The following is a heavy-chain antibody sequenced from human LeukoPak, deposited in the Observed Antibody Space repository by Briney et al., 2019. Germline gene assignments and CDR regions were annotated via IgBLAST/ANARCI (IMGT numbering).Heavy chain of an antibody. CDR3: AGDRGYYDSSGYYYEVDY. CDR2: ISSSGSTI. V-gene: IGHV3-48*03. CDR1: GFTFSSYE. Sequence: GGSLRLSCAASGFTFSSYEMNWVRQAPGKGLEWVSYISSSGSTIYYADSVKGRFTISRDNAKNSLYLQMNSLRAEDTAVYYCAGDRGYYDSSGYYYEVDYWGQGTLVTVSS. J-gene: IGHJ4*02. D-gene: IGHD3-22*01.